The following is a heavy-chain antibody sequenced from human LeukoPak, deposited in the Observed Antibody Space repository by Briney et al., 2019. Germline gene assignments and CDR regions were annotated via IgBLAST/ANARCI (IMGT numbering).Heavy chain of an antibody. CDR2: VYYSGST. D-gene: IGHD2-15*01. J-gene: IGHJ4*02. Sequence: SETLSLTCTVTGGSIGSYYWSWIRRPPGKGLEWIGYVYYSGSTNYNPSLKSRVTISVDTSKSQLSLKLTSVTAADTAVYYCARDRGDITPTTVFGYWGQGTLVTVSS. CDR1: GGSIGSYY. V-gene: IGHV4-59*01. CDR3: ARDRGDITPTTVFGY.